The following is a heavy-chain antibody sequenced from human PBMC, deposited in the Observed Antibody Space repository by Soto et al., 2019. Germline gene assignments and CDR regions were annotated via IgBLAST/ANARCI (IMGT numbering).Heavy chain of an antibody. CDR1: GFTFSSYA. CDR3: VKDDRILGRRYFDL. J-gene: IGHJ2*01. Sequence: EEQLLESGGGLIQPGGSLRLACAASGFTFSSYAMTWVRQAPGKGLEWVSSISFSDGGTYYADSVKGRLTISRDNSKNTLFLQMNSLRVEDTAVYYCVKDDRILGRRYFDLWGRSTLVTVSS. D-gene: IGHD2-15*01. CDR2: ISFSDGGT. V-gene: IGHV3-23*01.